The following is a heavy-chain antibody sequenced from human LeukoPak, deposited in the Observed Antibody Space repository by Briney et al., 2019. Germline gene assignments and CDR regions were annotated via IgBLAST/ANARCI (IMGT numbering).Heavy chain of an antibody. J-gene: IGHJ5*02. CDR1: GGSISSGGYY. CDR3: ARDKRDGSGSYYNNWFDP. V-gene: IGHV4-31*03. CDR2: TYYSGST. D-gene: IGHD3-10*01. Sequence: SETLSLTCTVSGGSISSGGYYWSWIRQHPGKGLEWIGYTYYSGSTYYNPSLKSRVTISVDTSKNQFSLKLSSVTAADTAVYYCARDKRDGSGSYYNNWFDPWGQGTLVTVSS.